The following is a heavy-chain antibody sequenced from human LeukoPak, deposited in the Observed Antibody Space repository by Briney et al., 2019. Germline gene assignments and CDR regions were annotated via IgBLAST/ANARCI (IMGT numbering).Heavy chain of an antibody. CDR2: LSYDASFQ. CDR1: GFNFSRYP. CDR3: AKAPVTTCRGAFCYPFDY. V-gene: IGHV3-30*04. D-gene: IGHD2-15*01. J-gene: IGHJ4*02. Sequence: GGSLRLSCETSGFNFSRYPMHWVRQAPGKGLEWVALLSYDASFQYYEDSVKGRFTISRDVSKNTLYLQMNSLRPEDAAVYYCAKAPVTTCRGAFCYPFDYWGLGTLVTVSS.